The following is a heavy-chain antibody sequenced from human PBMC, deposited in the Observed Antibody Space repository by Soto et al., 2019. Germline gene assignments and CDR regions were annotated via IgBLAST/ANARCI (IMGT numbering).Heavy chain of an antibody. J-gene: IGHJ6*03. D-gene: IGHD2-21*02. Sequence: EVQLVESGGGLVQPGGSLRLSCAASGFTFGSYSMNWVRQAPGKGLEWVSFILSSSGVIYYADSVKGRFTISRDNAKHSLYLQMNSLRAEDTAVYYCAGDLRAPLVATAMPYYMDVWGKGTTVTVSS. CDR1: GFTFGSYS. CDR3: AGDLRAPLVATAMPYYMDV. CDR2: ILSSSGVI. V-gene: IGHV3-48*01.